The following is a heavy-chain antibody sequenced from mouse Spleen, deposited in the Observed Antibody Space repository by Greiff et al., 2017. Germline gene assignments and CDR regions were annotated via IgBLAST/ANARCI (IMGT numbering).Heavy chain of an antibody. CDR2: IRSKSNNYAT. J-gene: IGHJ3*01. V-gene: IGHV10-1*01. CDR1: GFSFNTYA. Sequence: GGGLVQPKGSLKLSCAASGFSFNTYAMNWVRQAPGKGLEWVARIRSKSNNYATYYADSVKDRFTISRDDSESMLYLQMNNLKTEDTAMYYCVSPYDYGSWFAYWGQGTLVTVSA. CDR3: VSPYDYGSWFAY. D-gene: IGHD2-4*01.